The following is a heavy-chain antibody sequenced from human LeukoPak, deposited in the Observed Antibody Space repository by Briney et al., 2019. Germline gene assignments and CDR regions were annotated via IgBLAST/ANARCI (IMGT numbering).Heavy chain of an antibody. D-gene: IGHD2-15*01. CDR3: ARDPVNLGYCSGGSCYPFDY. J-gene: IGHJ4*02. Sequence: NRGESLKISCKGSGYSFTSYWIGWVRQMPGKGLEWMGIIYPGDSDTRYSPSFQGQVTISADKSISTAYLQWSSPKASDTAMYYCARDPVNLGYCSGGSCYPFDYWGQGTLVTVSS. V-gene: IGHV5-51*01. CDR2: IYPGDSDT. CDR1: GYSFTSYW.